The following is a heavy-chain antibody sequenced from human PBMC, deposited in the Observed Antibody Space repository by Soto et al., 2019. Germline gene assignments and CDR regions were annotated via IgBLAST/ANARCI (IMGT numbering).Heavy chain of an antibody. V-gene: IGHV3-13*01. D-gene: IGHD6-13*01. CDR3: AKSQEIGTHFFDS. CDR2: IGTAGDT. J-gene: IGHJ4*01. CDR1: GLSWSGFD. Sequence: GALRVFAEAAGLSWSGFDMHTVRQPTGKGLEWVSSIGTAGDTYYAVSVKGRLTISRDNAKNSLSLQMNSLRAGDMAVYFCAKSQEIGTHFFDSWGQGTQVTVSS.